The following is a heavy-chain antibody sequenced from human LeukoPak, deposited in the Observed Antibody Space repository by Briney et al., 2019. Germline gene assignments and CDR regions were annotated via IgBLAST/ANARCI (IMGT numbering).Heavy chain of an antibody. CDR3: ARASHCSSTSCYDIFWFDP. D-gene: IGHD2-2*01. Sequence: ASVKVSCKASGGTFSSYAISWVRQAPGQGLEWMGGIIPIFGTANYAQKFQGRVTITTDESTSTAYMELSSLRSEDTAVYYCARASHCSSTSCYDIFWFDPWGQGTLVTVSS. J-gene: IGHJ5*02. CDR2: IIPIFGTA. CDR1: GGTFSSYA. V-gene: IGHV1-69*05.